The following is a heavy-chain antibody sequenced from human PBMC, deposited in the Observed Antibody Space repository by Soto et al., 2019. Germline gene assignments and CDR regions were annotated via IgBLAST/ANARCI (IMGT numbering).Heavy chain of an antibody. V-gene: IGHV3-74*01. Sequence: GGSLRLSCAASGFTFSSSWMHWVRQVPGKGLVWVSRINADGTSTNYADSVKGRFTISRDNAKNTLYLQMDSLRADDTAVYFCASRGNYDNRAFDLWGQGTVVT. CDR2: INADGTST. CDR1: GFTFSSSW. CDR3: ASRGNYDNRAFDL. J-gene: IGHJ3*01. D-gene: IGHD3-10*01.